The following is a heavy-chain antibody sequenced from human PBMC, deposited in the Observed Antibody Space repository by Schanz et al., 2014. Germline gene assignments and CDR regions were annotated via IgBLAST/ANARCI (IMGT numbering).Heavy chain of an antibody. Sequence: QVQLVQSGTEVKKPGASVKVSCKASGYTFVSYSMHWVRQAPGQGLEWLGWMNPNSGNPGFAQKFRCRITMTRNTSMITAYIELHILTSEDTAVYYCARGRTFDYWGQGTLVTVSS. CDR3: ARGRTFDY. V-gene: IGHV1-8*02. CDR2: MNPNSGNP. J-gene: IGHJ4*02. CDR1: GYTFVSYS.